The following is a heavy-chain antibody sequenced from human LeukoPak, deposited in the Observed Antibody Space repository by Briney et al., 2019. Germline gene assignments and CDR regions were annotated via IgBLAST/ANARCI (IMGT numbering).Heavy chain of an antibody. CDR3: ARGYDFWSGYYTWHDYYGMDV. CDR1: GFTFSSYS. V-gene: IGHV3-48*01. CDR2: ISSSSSTI. J-gene: IGHJ6*02. Sequence: GGSLRLSCAASGFTFSSYSMNWVRQAPGKGLEWVSYISSSSSTIYYADSVKGRFTISRDNAKNSLYLQMNSLRAEDTAVYYCARGYDFWSGYYTWHDYYGMDVWGQGTTVTVPS. D-gene: IGHD3-3*01.